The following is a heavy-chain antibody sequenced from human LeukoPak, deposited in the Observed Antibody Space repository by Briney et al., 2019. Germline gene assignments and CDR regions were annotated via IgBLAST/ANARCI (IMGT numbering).Heavy chain of an antibody. CDR3: ARDLAH. V-gene: IGHV3-21*01. Sequence: GGSLRLSCVGSGFTFNDYWIHWVRQAPGKGLEWVSSISSSSSYIYYADSVKGRFTISRDNAKNSLYLQMNSLRAEDTAVYYCARDLAHWGQGTLVTVSS. CDR2: ISSSSSYI. CDR1: GFTFNDYW. J-gene: IGHJ4*02.